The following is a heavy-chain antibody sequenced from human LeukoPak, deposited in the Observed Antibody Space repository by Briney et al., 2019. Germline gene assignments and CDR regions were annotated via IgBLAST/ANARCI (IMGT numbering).Heavy chain of an antibody. V-gene: IGHV4-38-2*01. Sequence: TGGSLRLSCAASGFTFSEYAMHWVRQPPGKGLEWIGSVYYTGASYYNPSLKSRVTISIDTSKNHFSLNLTSVTAADTAVYYCARGAPPQNWGQGALVTVSS. CDR2: VYYTGAS. J-gene: IGHJ4*02. CDR3: ARGAPPQN. CDR1: GFTFSEYA.